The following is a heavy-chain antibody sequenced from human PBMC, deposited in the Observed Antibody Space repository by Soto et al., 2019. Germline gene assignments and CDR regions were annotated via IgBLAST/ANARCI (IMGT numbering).Heavy chain of an antibody. D-gene: IGHD5-12*01. CDR1: GGSISSLY. J-gene: IGHJ3*02. CDR3: ARVREYSGYGSAFDI. Sequence: QVQLQESGPGLVKPSETLSLTCTVSGGSISSLYWYWIRQPPGKGLEWVGSIFYSGSTTYNPSLKRRVTISVDTSKTQLALKLASVTAADTAAYYCARVREYSGYGSAFDIWGQGTMVTVSS. CDR2: IFYSGST. V-gene: IGHV4-59*01.